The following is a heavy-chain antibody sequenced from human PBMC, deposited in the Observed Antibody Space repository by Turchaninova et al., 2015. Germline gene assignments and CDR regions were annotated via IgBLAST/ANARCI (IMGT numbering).Heavy chain of an antibody. J-gene: IGHJ4*02. CDR2: IYYSGST. CDR1: GGSISSGDYY. D-gene: IGHD6-19*01. Sequence: QVQLQESGPGLVTPSQTLSLTSPVSGGSISSGDYYWSGIRQPPGKGLEWIGYIYYSGSTYYNPSLKSRVTISVDTSKNQFSLKLSSVTAADTAVYYCARAVAGDLANFDYWGQGTLVTVSS. CDR3: ARAVAGDLANFDY. V-gene: IGHV4-30-4*01.